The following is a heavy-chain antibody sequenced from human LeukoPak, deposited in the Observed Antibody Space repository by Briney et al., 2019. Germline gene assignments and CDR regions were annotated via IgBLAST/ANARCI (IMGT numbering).Heavy chain of an antibody. D-gene: IGHD2-15*01. CDR1: GYTFTSYG. J-gene: IGHJ5*02. V-gene: IGHV1-18*01. CDR2: ISAYNGNT. CDR3: ARMEQLLLDNWFDP. Sequence: ASVKVSCKASGYTFTSYGISWVRQAPGQGLEWMGWISAYNGNTIYAQKLQGRVTMTTDTSTSTAYMELRSLRSDDTAVYYCARMEQLLLDNWFDPWGQGTLVTVSS.